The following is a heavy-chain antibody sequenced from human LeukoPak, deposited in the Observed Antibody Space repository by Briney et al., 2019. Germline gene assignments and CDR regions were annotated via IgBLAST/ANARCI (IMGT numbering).Heavy chain of an antibody. D-gene: IGHD3-9*01. V-gene: IGHV3-64*01. CDR2: ISGNGGST. J-gene: IGHJ6*03. CDR3: ARAGVVRYVAWLINYYMDV. Sequence: GGSLRLSCAASGFTFTNHAMQWVHQAPGKGLEYVSAISGNGGSTYYANPVKGRFTISRDNSKNTVYLQMGSLRPEDMAVYYCARAGVVRYVAWLINYYMDVWGKGTTVTVSS. CDR1: GFTFTNHA.